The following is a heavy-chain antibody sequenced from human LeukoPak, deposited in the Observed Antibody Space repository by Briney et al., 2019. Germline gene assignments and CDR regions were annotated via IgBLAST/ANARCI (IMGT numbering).Heavy chain of an antibody. J-gene: IGHJ4*02. CDR1: GGSISSDY. V-gene: IGHV4-59*01. Sequence: PSETLSLTCTVSGGSISSDYWSWIRQPPGKGLEWIGYIYYSGSTNYNPSLKSRVTISVDTSKNQFSLKLSSVTAADTAVYYCAREETSHDSSGYYIHWGQGTLVTVSS. CDR3: AREETSHDSSGYYIH. D-gene: IGHD3-22*01. CDR2: IYYSGST.